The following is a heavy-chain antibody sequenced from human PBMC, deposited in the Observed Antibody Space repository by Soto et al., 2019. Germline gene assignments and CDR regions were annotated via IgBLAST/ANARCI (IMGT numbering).Heavy chain of an antibody. J-gene: IGHJ6*02. D-gene: IGHD1-26*01. CDR2: IYHSGST. V-gene: IGHV4-4*02. CDR1: GGSISSSNW. Sequence: PSETLSLTCAVSGGSISSSNWWSWVRQPPGKGLEWIGEIYHSGSTNYNPSLKSRVTISVDKSKNQFSLKLSSVTAADTAVYYCARVSGSYYYGMDVRGQGTTVTVSS. CDR3: ARVSGSYYYGMDV.